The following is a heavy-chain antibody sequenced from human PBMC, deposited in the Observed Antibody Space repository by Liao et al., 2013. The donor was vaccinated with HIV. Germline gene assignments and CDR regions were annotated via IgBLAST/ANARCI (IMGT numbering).Heavy chain of an antibody. J-gene: IGHJ4*02. Sequence: QVQLQQWGAGLLKPSETLSLTCAVYGGSFSGYYWSWVRQPTGKGLEWIGEINQSGSTNYNPSLKSRVTISVDTSKNQFSLKLSSVTAADTAVYYCARENVSGERRRFDYWGQGSLVTVSS. D-gene: IGHD3-10*01. V-gene: IGHV4-34*02. CDR1: GGSFSGYY. CDR3: ARENVSGERRRFDY. CDR2: INQSGST.